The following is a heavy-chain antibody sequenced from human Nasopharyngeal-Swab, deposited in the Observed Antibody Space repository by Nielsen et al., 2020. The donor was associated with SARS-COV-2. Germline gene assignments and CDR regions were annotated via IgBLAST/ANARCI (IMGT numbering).Heavy chain of an antibody. CDR3: ARGLSGIVPAPILGLGPFYSYYYMDV. V-gene: IGHV4-34*01. J-gene: IGHJ6*03. CDR2: INHSGST. D-gene: IGHD2-2*01. Sequence: WSRQSPGKGLEWIAEINHSGSTNYNPSLKSRVTISVDTSKNQFSLKLSSVTAADTAVYYCARGLSGIVPAPILGLGPFYSYYYMDVWGKGTTVTVSS.